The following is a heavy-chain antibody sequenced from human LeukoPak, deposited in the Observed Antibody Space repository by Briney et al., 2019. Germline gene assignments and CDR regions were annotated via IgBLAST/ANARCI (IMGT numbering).Heavy chain of an antibody. CDR3: ARVLGYHGSGSYYPDY. Sequence: GGSLRLSCAASGFTVSNNYMSWVRQAPGKGLEWVSLIYSGDAPAYADSVKGRFTISRDNSKNTLYLQMNSLRAEDTAVYYCARVLGYHGSGSYYPDYWGQGTLVTVSS. CDR2: IYSGDAP. J-gene: IGHJ4*02. CDR1: GFTVSNNY. D-gene: IGHD3-10*01. V-gene: IGHV3-53*01.